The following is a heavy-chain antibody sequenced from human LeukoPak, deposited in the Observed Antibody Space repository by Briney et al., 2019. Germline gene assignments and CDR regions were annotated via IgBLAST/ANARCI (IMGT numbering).Heavy chain of an antibody. Sequence: GGSLRLSCAASGFTFSSYSMNWVRQAPGKGLEWVSYISSSSSSTIYYADSVKGRFTISRDNAKNSLYLQMNSLRAEDTAVYYCARGVYSSRSGIAVADPMYYFDYWGQGTLVTVSS. D-gene: IGHD6-19*01. J-gene: IGHJ4*02. CDR2: ISSSSSSTI. CDR3: ARGVYSSRSGIAVADPMYYFDY. V-gene: IGHV3-48*04. CDR1: GFTFSSYS.